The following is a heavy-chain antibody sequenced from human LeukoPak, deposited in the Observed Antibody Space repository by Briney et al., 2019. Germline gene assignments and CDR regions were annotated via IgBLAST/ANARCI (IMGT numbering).Heavy chain of an antibody. CDR2: IYSGGST. Sequence: PGGSLRLSCAASGFTVSSNYMSWVRRAPGKGLEWISVIYSGGSTYYADSVKGRFTISRDNSKNTLYLQMNSLRAEDTAVYYCASNGGNDSTVDYWGQGTLATVSS. D-gene: IGHD4-23*01. J-gene: IGHJ4*02. CDR1: GFTVSSNY. CDR3: ASNGGNDSTVDY. V-gene: IGHV3-66*01.